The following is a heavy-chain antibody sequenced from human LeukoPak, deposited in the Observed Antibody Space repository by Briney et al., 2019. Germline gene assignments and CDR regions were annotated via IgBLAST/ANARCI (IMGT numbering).Heavy chain of an antibody. CDR3: ARSGIVATTEGDY. V-gene: IGHV3-7*01. Sequence: PGGSLRLSCTASGFTFGDYAMSWVRQAPGKGLEWVANIKQDGSEKYYVDSVKGRFTISRDNAKNSLYLQMNSLRAEDTAVYYCARSGIVATTEGDYWGQGTLVTVSS. D-gene: IGHD5-12*01. CDR1: GFTFGDYA. CDR2: IKQDGSEK. J-gene: IGHJ4*02.